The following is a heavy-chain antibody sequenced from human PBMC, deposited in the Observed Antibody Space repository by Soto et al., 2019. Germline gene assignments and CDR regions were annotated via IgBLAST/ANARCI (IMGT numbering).Heavy chain of an antibody. CDR1: GFTFSSYG. CDR2: IWFDGSNK. V-gene: IGHV3-33*01. J-gene: IGHJ5*02. Sequence: GGSLRLSCAVSGFTFSSYGMHWVRQAPGKGLERVAVIWFDGSNKYYADSVKGRFTISRDNTNNTLSLQMAGLRAEATAVDYFARDRYSNYLSHWLDAWGQGTLVTVSS. D-gene: IGHD4-4*01. CDR3: ARDRYSNYLSHWLDA.